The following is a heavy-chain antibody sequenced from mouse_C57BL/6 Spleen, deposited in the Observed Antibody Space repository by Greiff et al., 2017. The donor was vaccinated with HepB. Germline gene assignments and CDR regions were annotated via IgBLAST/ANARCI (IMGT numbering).Heavy chain of an antibody. CDR1: GYTFTSYG. J-gene: IGHJ1*03. CDR2: IYPRSGNT. CDR3: ARGYYGSSYGWYFDV. V-gene: IGHV1-81*01. Sequence: VQLQQSGAELARPGASVKLSCKASGYTFTSYGISWVKQRTGQGLEWIGEIYPRSGNTYYNEKFKGKATLTADKSSSTAYMELRSLTSEDSAVYCCARGYYGSSYGWYFDVWGTGTTVTVSS. D-gene: IGHD1-1*01.